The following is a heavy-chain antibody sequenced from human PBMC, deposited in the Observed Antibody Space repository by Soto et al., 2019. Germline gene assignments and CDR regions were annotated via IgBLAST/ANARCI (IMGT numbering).Heavy chain of an antibody. J-gene: IGHJ4*02. CDR3: VREWRSDTSEISDY. CDR2: VSGDKDDT. V-gene: IGHV1-18*01. Sequence: QVQVVQSGAEVKNPGASVKVSCRTSGYSFSNYGISWARQAPGQGLEWMGWVSGDKDDTVDAQKFQGRVNMTKDISARTVYMELRSMTSDGTAVYYCVREWRSDTSEISDYWGQGTLVTVAS. CDR1: GYSFSNYG. D-gene: IGHD5-12*01.